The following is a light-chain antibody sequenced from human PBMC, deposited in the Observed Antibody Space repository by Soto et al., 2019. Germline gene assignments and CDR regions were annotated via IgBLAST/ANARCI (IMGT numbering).Light chain of an antibody. Sequence: QSVLTQPPSASGSPGQSVTISCTGTSSDVGGYNYVSWYQQHPGKAPKLMIYEVSKRPSGVPDRFSGSKSGNTASLTVSGLQAEDEADYYCSSYAGSNPVYDFGTGTKVTVL. CDR3: SSYAGSNPVYD. J-gene: IGLJ1*01. CDR1: SSDVGGYNY. CDR2: EVS. V-gene: IGLV2-8*01.